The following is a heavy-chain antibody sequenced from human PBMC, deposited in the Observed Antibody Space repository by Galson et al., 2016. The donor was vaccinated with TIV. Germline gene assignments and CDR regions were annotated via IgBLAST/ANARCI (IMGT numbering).Heavy chain of an antibody. J-gene: IGHJ4*02. CDR1: GFSVSNTY. CDR2: ISFDGSNK. Sequence: SLRLSCAASGFSVSNTYISWVRQAPGKGLEWVAVISFDGSNKYYADSVKGRFTISRDKSKNTLYLQMSSLRPEDTAVYYCARVYSSYSFDYWGQGTLVTVSS. V-gene: IGHV3-30*03. CDR3: ARVYSSYSFDY. D-gene: IGHD6-19*01.